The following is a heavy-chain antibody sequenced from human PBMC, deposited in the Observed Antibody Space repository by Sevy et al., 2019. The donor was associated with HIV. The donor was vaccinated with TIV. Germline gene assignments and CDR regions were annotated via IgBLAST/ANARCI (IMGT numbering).Heavy chain of an antibody. CDR1: GFTFSSYA. CDR3: ARDDAPDYYYFDMDV. CDR2: ISYDGSNK. V-gene: IGHV3-30-3*01. J-gene: IGHJ6*02. Sequence: GGSLRLSCAASGFTFSSYAMHWVRQAPGKGLEWVAVISYDGSNKYYADSVKGRFTISRDNSKNTLYLQMDGLRAEDTALYSCARDDAPDYYYFDMDVWGQGTTVTVSS.